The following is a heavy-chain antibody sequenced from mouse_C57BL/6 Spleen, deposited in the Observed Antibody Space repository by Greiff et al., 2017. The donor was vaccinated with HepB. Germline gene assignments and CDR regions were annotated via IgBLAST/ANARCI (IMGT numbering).Heavy chain of an antibody. Sequence: VQLQQSGAELVKPGASVKLSCKASGYTFTEYTIHWVKQRSGQGLEWIGWFYPGSGSIKYNEKFKDKATLTADKSSSTVYMELSRLTPEDSAVYFCARHGAYDYYDEGYYYAMDYWGQGTSVTVSS. J-gene: IGHJ4*01. CDR2: FYPGSGSI. D-gene: IGHD2-4*01. CDR3: ARHGAYDYYDEGYYYAMDY. V-gene: IGHV1-62-2*01. CDR1: GYTFTEYT.